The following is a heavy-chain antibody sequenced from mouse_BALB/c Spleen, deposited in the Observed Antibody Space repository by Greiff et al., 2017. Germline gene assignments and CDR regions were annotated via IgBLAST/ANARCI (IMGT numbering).Heavy chain of an antibody. V-gene: IGHV2-9*02. Sequence: VQLQESGPGLVAPSQSLSITCTVSGFSLTSYGVHWVRQPPGKGLEWLGVIWAGGSTNYNSALMSRLSISKDNSKSQVFLKMNSLQTDDTAMYYCARDYYGSSYWYFDYWGQGTTLTVSS. J-gene: IGHJ2*01. D-gene: IGHD1-1*01. CDR2: IWAGGST. CDR1: GFSLTSYG. CDR3: ARDYYGSSYWYFDY.